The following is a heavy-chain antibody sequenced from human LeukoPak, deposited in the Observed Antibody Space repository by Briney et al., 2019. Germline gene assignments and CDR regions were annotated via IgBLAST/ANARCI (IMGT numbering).Heavy chain of an antibody. Sequence: PGGSLRLSCAASGFTFSSYAMNGGRQAPGKGLEWVSFIESSAGRTYYVDSVKGRFTISRDNSKDTLHLQMNSLRVEDTAVYYCAKGHGDNSVYDSWGQGTLVTVSS. D-gene: IGHD4-17*01. J-gene: IGHJ5*01. CDR1: GFTFSSYA. V-gene: IGHV3-23*01. CDR2: IESSAGRT. CDR3: AKGHGDNSVYDS.